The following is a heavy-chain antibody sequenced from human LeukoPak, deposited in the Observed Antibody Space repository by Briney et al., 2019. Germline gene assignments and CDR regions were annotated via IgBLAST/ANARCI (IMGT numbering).Heavy chain of an antibody. CDR2: ISGSGGST. J-gene: IGHJ4*02. CDR1: GFTFSSYA. V-gene: IGHV3-23*01. D-gene: IGHD3-10*01. CDR3: AKLDGSGSYIG. Sequence: GGSLRPSCAASGFTFSSYAMSWVRQAPGKGLEWVSAISGSGGSTYYADSVEGRFTISRDNSKNTLYLQMNSLRAEDTAVYYCAKLDGSGSYIGWGQGTLVTVSS.